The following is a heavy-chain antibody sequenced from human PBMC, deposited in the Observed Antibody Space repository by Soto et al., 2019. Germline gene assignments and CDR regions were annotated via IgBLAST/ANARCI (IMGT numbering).Heavy chain of an antibody. CDR1: GFTFSSYW. D-gene: IGHD6-13*01. J-gene: IGHJ4*02. Sequence: EMQLVESGGGFVQPGGSLRLSCAASGFTFSSYWMNWVRQGPGKGLVWVSRINSDGRDTSYADSVKGRFTISRDNAKNTLYLQTNSLGAADTAVYYCARLGSSSRAFDYWGQETLVTVSS. V-gene: IGHV3-74*01. CDR3: ARLGSSSRAFDY. CDR2: INSDGRDT.